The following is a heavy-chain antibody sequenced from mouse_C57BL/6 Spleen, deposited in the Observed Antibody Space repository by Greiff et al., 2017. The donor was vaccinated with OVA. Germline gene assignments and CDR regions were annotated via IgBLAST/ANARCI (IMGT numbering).Heavy chain of an antibody. CDR2: IYPGDGDT. D-gene: IGHD2-4*01. V-gene: IGHV1-80*01. J-gene: IGHJ4*01. Sequence: QVQLQQSGAELVKPGASVKISCKASGYAFSSYWMNWVKQRPGKGLEWIGQIYPGDGDTNYNGKFKGKATLTADKSSSTAYMQLSSLTSEDSAVYFCARSHYDYPMDYWGQGTSVTVSS. CDR1: GYAFSSYW. CDR3: ARSHYDYPMDY.